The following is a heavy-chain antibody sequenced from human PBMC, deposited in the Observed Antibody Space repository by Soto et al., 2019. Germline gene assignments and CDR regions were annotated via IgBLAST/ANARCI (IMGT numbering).Heavy chain of an antibody. CDR1: GYSFTSYW. CDR3: ARHNIGSGWYGGASTGPLKVYYYGMDV. Sequence: PGESLKISCKGSGYSFTSYWIGWVPQMPGKGLEWMGMIYPGDSDTRYSPSFPGQVTISADKSISTAYLQWSSLKASDTAMYDCARHNIGSGWYGGASTGPLKVYYYGMDVWGQGTTVTVSS. J-gene: IGHJ6*02. D-gene: IGHD6-19*01. V-gene: IGHV5-51*01. CDR2: IYPGDSDT.